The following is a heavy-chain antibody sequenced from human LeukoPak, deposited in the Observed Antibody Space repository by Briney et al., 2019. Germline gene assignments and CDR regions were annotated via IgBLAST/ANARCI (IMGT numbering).Heavy chain of an antibody. CDR3: ARDGRDRGVSPAMSDYYYMDV. V-gene: IGHV1-2*02. CDR1: GYTFTGYY. J-gene: IGHJ6*03. CDR2: INPNSGGT. D-gene: IGHD3-10*01. Sequence: AASVKVSCKASGYTFTGYYMHWVRQAPGQGLEWMGWINPNSGGTNYAQKFQGRVTMTRDTSISTAYMELSRLRSDDTAVYYCARDGRDRGVSPAMSDYYYMDVWGKGTTVTISS.